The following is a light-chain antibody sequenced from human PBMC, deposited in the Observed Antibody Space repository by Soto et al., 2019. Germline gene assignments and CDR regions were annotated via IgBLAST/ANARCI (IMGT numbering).Light chain of an antibody. V-gene: IGKV3-15*01. CDR2: GAS. J-gene: IGKJ1*01. CDR3: QQYGSSLT. CDR1: QSVSSN. Sequence: ERVMTQSPATLSVSPGERATLSCRASQSVSSNLAWYQQKPGQAPRLLIYGASTRATGIPARFSGSGSGTEFTLTISSLQSEDFAVYYCQQYGSSLTFGLGTKVDIK.